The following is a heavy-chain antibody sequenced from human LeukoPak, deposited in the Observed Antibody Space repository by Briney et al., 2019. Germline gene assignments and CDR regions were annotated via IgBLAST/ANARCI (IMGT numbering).Heavy chain of an antibody. CDR2: INPNSGGT. V-gene: IGHV1-2*02. Sequence: GASVKVSCKASGYTFTGYYMHWVRQAPGQGLEWMGWINPNSGGTNYAQKFQGRVTMTRDTSISTAYMELSRLRSDDTAVYYCARGNGQRITMVRGVIIIRNYYYMDVWGKGTTVTISS. CDR1: GYTFTGYY. J-gene: IGHJ6*03. CDR3: ARGNGQRITMVRGVIIIRNYYYMDV. D-gene: IGHD3-10*01.